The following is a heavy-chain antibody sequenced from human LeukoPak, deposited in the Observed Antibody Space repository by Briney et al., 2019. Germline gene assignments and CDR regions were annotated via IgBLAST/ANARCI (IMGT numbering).Heavy chain of an antibody. Sequence: SQTLSLTCAISGDSVSSNSAAWNWIRQSPSRGLVWLGRTYYRSKWYNDYAVSVKSRITINPETSKNQYALQLNSVTPEDTAVYYCARDYGDYVYVLDYWGQGTLVTVSS. CDR1: GDSVSSNSAA. CDR3: ARDYGDYVYVLDY. D-gene: IGHD4-17*01. CDR2: TYYRSKWYN. J-gene: IGHJ4*02. V-gene: IGHV6-1*01.